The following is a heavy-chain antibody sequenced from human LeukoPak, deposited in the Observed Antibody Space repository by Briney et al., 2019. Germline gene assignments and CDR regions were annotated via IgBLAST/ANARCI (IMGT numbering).Heavy chain of an antibody. CDR3: ARHYDYVWGSYRYNRDFGFDY. CDR1: GGSISSSSYY. V-gene: IGHV4-39*01. Sequence: SETLSLTCTVSGGSISSSSYYWGWIRQPPGKGLEWIGSIYYSGITYYNPSLKSRVTISVDTPKNQFSLKLSSVTAADTAVYYCARHYDYVWGSYRYNRDFGFDYWGQGTLVTVSS. D-gene: IGHD3-16*02. CDR2: IYYSGIT. J-gene: IGHJ4*02.